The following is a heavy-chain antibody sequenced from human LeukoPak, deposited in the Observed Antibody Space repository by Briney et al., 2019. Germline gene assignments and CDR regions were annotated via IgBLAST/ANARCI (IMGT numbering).Heavy chain of an antibody. Sequence: PGGSLRLSCEASGFIFGDYNMNWVRQAPGKGLEWVSYISSGVSTIYYADTVKGRFTISRDNARNSLYLQMNGLTDEDTAVYYCAREPPGNYDDSGHYYAYFDCWGQGALVTVSS. V-gene: IGHV3-48*02. CDR3: AREPPGNYDDSGHYYAYFDC. D-gene: IGHD3-22*01. CDR1: GFIFGDYN. CDR2: ISSGVSTI. J-gene: IGHJ4*02.